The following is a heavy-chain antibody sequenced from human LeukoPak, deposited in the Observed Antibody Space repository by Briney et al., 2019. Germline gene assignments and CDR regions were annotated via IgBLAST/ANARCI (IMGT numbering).Heavy chain of an antibody. CDR1: GFTFSSYA. V-gene: IGHV3-30*04. Sequence: SGGSLRLSCAASGFTFSSYAMHWVRQAPGKGLEWVAVISYDGSNKYYADSVKGRFTISRDNSKNTLYLQMNSLRAEDTAVYYCAGLGGNTGYWGQGTLVTVSS. CDR2: ISYDGSNK. J-gene: IGHJ4*02. CDR3: AGLGGNTGY. D-gene: IGHD4-23*01.